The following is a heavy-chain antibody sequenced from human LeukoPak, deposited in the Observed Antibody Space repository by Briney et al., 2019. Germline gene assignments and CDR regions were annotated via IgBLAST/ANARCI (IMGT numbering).Heavy chain of an antibody. V-gene: IGHV3-11*01. CDR3: VRGPNTWFDP. CDR2: ISGGGTTI. Sequence: GGALRLSCVASVFTLSDSYMTWIRQAPRKRLERVSYISGGGTTIYYGDSVKGRFTISRDNAKNSLYLQMNSLRAEDTAVYYCVRGPNTWFDPWGQGTLVTVSS. J-gene: IGHJ5*02. D-gene: IGHD4/OR15-4a*01. CDR1: VFTLSDSY.